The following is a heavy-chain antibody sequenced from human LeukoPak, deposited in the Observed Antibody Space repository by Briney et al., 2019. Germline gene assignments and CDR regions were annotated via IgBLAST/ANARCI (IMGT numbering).Heavy chain of an antibody. Sequence: SETLSLTCTVSGDTLSRNYWSWIRQPPGKGLEWIAYIDYSESTNYNPSLKSRLTISVDASKNQFSLKLGSVTAVDTAVYYCAEGGELDGAFDLWGQGTMVTVSS. V-gene: IGHV4-59*13. CDR2: IDYSEST. CDR3: AEGGELDGAFDL. D-gene: IGHD3-16*01. CDR1: GDTLSRNY. J-gene: IGHJ3*01.